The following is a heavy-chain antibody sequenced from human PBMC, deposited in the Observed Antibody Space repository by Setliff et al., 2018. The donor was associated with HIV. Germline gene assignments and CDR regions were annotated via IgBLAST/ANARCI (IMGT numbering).Heavy chain of an antibody. Sequence: ASVKVSCKASGYTFSAFYIHWVRQAPGQGLEWMGWINPDNGGTNYTQKFQGRVTMTRATFISTAYMELRRLTSDDTAIYYCARARYSGSYGNWFDPWGQGTRGTVSS. CDR1: GYTFSAFY. D-gene: IGHD1-26*01. V-gene: IGHV1-2*02. CDR3: ARARYSGSYGNWFDP. CDR2: INPDNGGT. J-gene: IGHJ5*02.